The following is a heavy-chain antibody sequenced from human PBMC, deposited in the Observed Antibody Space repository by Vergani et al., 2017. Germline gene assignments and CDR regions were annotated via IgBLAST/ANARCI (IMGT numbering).Heavy chain of an antibody. CDR1: GGSFSDYY. Sequence: QVQLQQWGAGLLKPSETLSLTCAVYGGSFSDYYWRWIRQPPAKGLEWVGEINHSGSTNYNPSLKSRVTISVDTSKNQFYLKRSSVTAADTARDYCARHVTHDYYYESDYCDYWGLGTLVTVSS. D-gene: IGHD3-22*01. CDR3: ARHVTHDYYYESDYCDY. CDR2: INHSGST. J-gene: IGHJ4*02. V-gene: IGHV4-34*01.